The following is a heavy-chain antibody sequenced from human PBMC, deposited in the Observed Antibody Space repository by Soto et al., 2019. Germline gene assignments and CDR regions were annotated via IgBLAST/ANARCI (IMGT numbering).Heavy chain of an antibody. Sequence: EVHLVESGGGLVKPGGSLRPSCAASGFTFSSYTMNWVRQAPGRGLEWVSSISSSSSYIYYADSVKGRFTISRDNAKNSLYLQMNSLRAEDTAVFYCARDPGTASYSYYMDVWGKGTTVTVSS. V-gene: IGHV3-21*01. CDR2: ISSSSSYI. CDR1: GFTFSSYT. D-gene: IGHD2-21*02. CDR3: ARDPGTASYSYYMDV. J-gene: IGHJ6*03.